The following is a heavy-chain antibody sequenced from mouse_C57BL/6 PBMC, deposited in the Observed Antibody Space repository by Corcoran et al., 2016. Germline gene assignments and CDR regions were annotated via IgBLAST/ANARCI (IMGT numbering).Heavy chain of an antibody. Sequence: EVQLQQSGPELVKPGASVKISCKASGYTFTDYYMNWVKQSHGKSLEWIGDINPNNGGTSYNQKFKGKATLTVDKSSSTAYMELRSLTSEDSAVYYCATYARGYWGQGTTLTVSS. CDR1: GYTFTDYY. CDR3: ATYARGY. V-gene: IGHV1-26*01. CDR2: INPNNGGT. D-gene: IGHD3-3*01. J-gene: IGHJ2*01.